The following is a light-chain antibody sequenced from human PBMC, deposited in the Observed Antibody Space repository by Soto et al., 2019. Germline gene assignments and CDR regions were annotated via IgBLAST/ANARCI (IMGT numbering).Light chain of an antibody. CDR3: CSYAGSSTPPYV. V-gene: IGLV2-23*02. J-gene: IGLJ1*01. CDR2: EVS. CDR1: SSDVGSYNL. Sequence: QSVLTQPASVSGSPGQSITISCTGTSSDVGSYNLVSWYQQHPGKAPKLMIYEVSKRPSGVSNRFSGSKSGNTASLTISGLQAEDEADYYCCSYAGSSTPPYVCGTGTKVT.